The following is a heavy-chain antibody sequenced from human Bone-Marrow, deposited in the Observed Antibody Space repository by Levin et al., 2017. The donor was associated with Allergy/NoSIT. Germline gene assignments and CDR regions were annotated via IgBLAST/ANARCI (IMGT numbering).Heavy chain of an antibody. Sequence: PSETLSLTCTVSDDSIRSGSYYWDWIRQPPGKGLEWIGSINYSGNTYRNPSLKSRVTMSVDTSKNQFSLRLRSVTAADTAVYFCATHLSFGEADYFDYWGQGTLVTVSS. CDR3: ATHLSFGEADYFDY. J-gene: IGHJ4*02. CDR1: DDSIRSGSYY. CDR2: INYSGNT. V-gene: IGHV4-39*01. D-gene: IGHD3-10*01.